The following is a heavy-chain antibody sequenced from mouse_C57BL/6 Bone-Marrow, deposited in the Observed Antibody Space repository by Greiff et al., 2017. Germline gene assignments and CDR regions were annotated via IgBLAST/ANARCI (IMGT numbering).Heavy chain of an antibody. Sequence: VQLQQSGPVLVKPGASVKMSCKASGYTFTDYYMNWAKQSHGKSLEWIGVINPYNGGTSYNQKFKGKATLTVDKSSSTAYMELNSLTSEDSAVYYCARDCYAYYYAMDYWGQGTSVTVSS. V-gene: IGHV1-19*01. CDR3: ARDCYAYYYAMDY. D-gene: IGHD2-3*01. CDR2: INPYNGGT. J-gene: IGHJ4*01. CDR1: GYTFTDYY.